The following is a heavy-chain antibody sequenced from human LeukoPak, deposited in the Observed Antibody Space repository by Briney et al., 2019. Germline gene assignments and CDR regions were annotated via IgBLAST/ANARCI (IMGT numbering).Heavy chain of an antibody. V-gene: IGHV4-61*02. Sequence: SSQTLSLTCTVSGASISTGSSYWSWIRQPAGEGLEWIGRIHNSGSTNYNPSLNSRVTISVDTSKNQVSLKLTSVTAADTAVYYCARVGRDSYGYHPNWFDPWGQGTLVTVSS. CDR1: GASISTGSSY. J-gene: IGHJ5*02. CDR2: IHNSGST. CDR3: ARVGRDSYGYHPNWFDP. D-gene: IGHD5-18*01.